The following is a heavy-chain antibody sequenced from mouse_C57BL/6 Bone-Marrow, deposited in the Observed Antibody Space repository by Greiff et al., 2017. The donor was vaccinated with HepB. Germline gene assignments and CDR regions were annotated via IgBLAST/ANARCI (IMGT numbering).Heavy chain of an antibody. CDR2: IRSKSNNYET. CDR1: GFSFNTYA. J-gene: IGHJ4*01. D-gene: IGHD2-3*01. CDR3: VRRWDGYYDAMDY. V-gene: IGHV10-1*01. Sequence: EVQGVESGGGLVQPKGSLKLSCAASGFSFNTYAMNWVRQAPGKGLEWVARIRSKSNNYETYYADSVKDRFTISRDDSESMLYLQMNNLKTEDATMYYCVRRWDGYYDAMDYWGQGTSVTVSS.